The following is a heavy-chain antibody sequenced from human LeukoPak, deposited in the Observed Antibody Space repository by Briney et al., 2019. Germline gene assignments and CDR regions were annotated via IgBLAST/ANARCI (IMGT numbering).Heavy chain of an antibody. CDR2: ISNSGEYT. V-gene: IGHV3-23*01. D-gene: IGHD1-1*01. CDR1: GFTFTNFA. J-gene: IGHJ4*02. CDR3: ARWTWNYDY. Sequence: PGGSLRLSCTASGFTFTNFAMNWVRQAPGKGLEWVSAISNSGEYTLYADSVKGRFTISRDNSKNTVYLQMNSLRAEDTALYYCARWTWNYDYWGQGTLVTVSS.